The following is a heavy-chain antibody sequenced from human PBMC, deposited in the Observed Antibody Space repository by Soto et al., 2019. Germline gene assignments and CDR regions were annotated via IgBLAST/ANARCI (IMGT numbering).Heavy chain of an antibody. Sequence: GESLKISCKGSGYSFTSYWIGWVRQMPGKGLEWMGIIYPGDSDTRYSPSFQGQVTISADKSISTAYRQWSSLKASDTAMYYCARVHDFWSGYHLRYYYYGMDVWGQGTMVTVSS. CDR3: ARVHDFWSGYHLRYYYYGMDV. D-gene: IGHD3-3*01. CDR2: IYPGDSDT. J-gene: IGHJ6*02. V-gene: IGHV5-51*01. CDR1: GYSFTSYW.